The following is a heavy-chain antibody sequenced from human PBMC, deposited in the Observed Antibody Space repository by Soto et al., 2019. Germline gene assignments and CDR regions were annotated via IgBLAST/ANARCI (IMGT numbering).Heavy chain of an antibody. CDR1: GFTFSSYS. D-gene: IGHD1-26*01. V-gene: IGHV3-48*02. CDR3: ARGGSGSYYNYYGMDV. Sequence: GGSLRLSCAASGFTFSSYSMNWVRQAPGKGLEWVSYISSSSSTIYYADSVKGRFTISRDNAKNSLYLQMNSLRDEDMAVYYCARGGSGSYYNYYGMDVWGQGTTVTVSS. CDR2: ISSSSSTI. J-gene: IGHJ6*02.